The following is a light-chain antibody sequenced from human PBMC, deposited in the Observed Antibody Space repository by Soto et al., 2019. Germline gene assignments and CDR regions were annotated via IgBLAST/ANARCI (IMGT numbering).Light chain of an antibody. J-gene: IGLJ3*02. Sequence: QAVVTQPPSASETPGQRVTISCSGSSSDIGTNYLYWNQQLPGVAPKVLIYKNNQRPSGVPDRFSGSKSGTSASLAISGLRSEDEADYDCAPWDDSLSGRVFGGGTKLTVL. CDR2: KNN. CDR3: APWDDSLSGRV. V-gene: IGLV1-47*01. CDR1: SSDIGTNY.